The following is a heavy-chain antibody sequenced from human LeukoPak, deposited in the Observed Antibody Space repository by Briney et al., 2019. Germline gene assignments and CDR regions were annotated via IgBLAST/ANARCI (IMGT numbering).Heavy chain of an antibody. CDR1: EYTFTGYF. D-gene: IGHD6-13*01. CDR2: INPNSGGT. CDR3: ARDGIAAADY. J-gene: IGHJ4*02. Sequence: GASVKVSCKASEYTFTGYFMHWVRQTPGQGLEWMGWINPNSGGTNYAQKFQGRVTMTRDTSISTAYMELSRLRSDDTAVYYCARDGIAAADYWGQGTLVTVSS. V-gene: IGHV1-2*02.